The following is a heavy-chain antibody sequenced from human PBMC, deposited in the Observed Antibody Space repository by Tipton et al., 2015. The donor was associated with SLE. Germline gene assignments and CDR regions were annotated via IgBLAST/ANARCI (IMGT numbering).Heavy chain of an antibody. Sequence: TLSLTCAVYGGSFSGYYWSWTRQSPGKGLEWIGDINHSGSTNYNPSLKSRVSISVDTSKNQFSLKLSSVTAADTAVYYCAREVEYSSSPDYFDYWGQGTLVTVSS. D-gene: IGHD6-6*01. V-gene: IGHV4-34*09. CDR1: GGSFSGYY. CDR2: INHSGST. CDR3: AREVEYSSSPDYFDY. J-gene: IGHJ4*02.